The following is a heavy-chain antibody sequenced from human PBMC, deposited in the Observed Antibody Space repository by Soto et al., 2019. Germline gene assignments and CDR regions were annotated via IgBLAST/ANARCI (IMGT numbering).Heavy chain of an antibody. CDR3: AHPYGSGGSCYSSFDY. D-gene: IGHD2-15*01. CDR1: GLSLSTSGVG. CDR2: IYWNDDK. J-gene: IGHJ4*02. Sequence: QITLKESGPTLVNPTQTLTLTCTFSGLSLSTSGVGVGWIRQPPGKALEWLALIYWNDDKRYSPSLKSRLTITKDTSKNQVVLTMTNIDPVDTATYYCAHPYGSGGSCYSSFDYWGQGTLVTVSS. V-gene: IGHV2-5*01.